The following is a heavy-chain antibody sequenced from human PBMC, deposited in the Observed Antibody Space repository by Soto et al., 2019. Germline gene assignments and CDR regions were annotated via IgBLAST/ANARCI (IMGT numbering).Heavy chain of an antibody. Sequence: SETLSLTCAVSGGSISSGGYSWSWIRQPPGKGLEWIGYIYHSGSTYYNPSLKSRVTISVDTSKNQFSLKLSSVTAADTAVYYCARDNGSGSSAFDIWGQGTMVTVSS. D-gene: IGHD3-10*01. V-gene: IGHV4-30-2*01. CDR2: IYHSGST. CDR1: GGSISSGGYS. CDR3: ARDNGSGSSAFDI. J-gene: IGHJ3*02.